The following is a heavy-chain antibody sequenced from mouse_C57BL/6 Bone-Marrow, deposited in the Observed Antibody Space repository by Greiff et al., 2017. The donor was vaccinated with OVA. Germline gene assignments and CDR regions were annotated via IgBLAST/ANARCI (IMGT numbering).Heavy chain of an antibody. CDR1: GYSITSGYY. CDR3: ARHDGYYPY. Sequence: EVQLQQSGPGLVKPSQSLSLTCSVTGYSITSGYYWNWIRQFPGNKLEWMGYISYDGSNNYNPSLKNRISITRDTSKNQFFLKLNSVTTEDTATYYCARHDGYYPYWGQGTLVTVSA. CDR2: ISYDGSN. J-gene: IGHJ3*01. D-gene: IGHD2-3*01. V-gene: IGHV3-6*01.